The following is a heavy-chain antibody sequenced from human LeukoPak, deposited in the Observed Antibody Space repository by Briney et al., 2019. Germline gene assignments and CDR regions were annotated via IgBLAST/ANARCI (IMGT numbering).Heavy chain of an antibody. D-gene: IGHD4-17*01. CDR1: GYSISSGYY. J-gene: IGHJ5*02. Sequence: KPSETLSLTCTVSGYSISSGYYWGWIRQPPGKGLEWIGSIYHSGSTYYNPSLKSRVTISVGTSKNQFSLKLSSVTAADTAVYYCARDLGTVSNWFDPWGQGTLVTVSS. V-gene: IGHV4-38-2*02. CDR2: IYHSGST. CDR3: ARDLGTVSNWFDP.